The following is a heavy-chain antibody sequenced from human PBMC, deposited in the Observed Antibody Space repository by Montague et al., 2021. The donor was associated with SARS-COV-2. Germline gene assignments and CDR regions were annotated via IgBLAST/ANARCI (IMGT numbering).Heavy chain of an antibody. CDR3: AKGAAKTFYYNGMDI. V-gene: IGHV3-9*01. Sequence: SLRLSCAASGFTFGDYALHWVRQAPGKGLEWVSAISWNSGYIDYAGSVKGRFTISRDNDKSSLYLEMNSLSAEDTALYYCAKGAAKTFYYNGMDIWGQGTTVTVSS. CDR1: GFTFGDYA. CDR2: ISWNSGYI. D-gene: IGHD6-25*01. J-gene: IGHJ6*02.